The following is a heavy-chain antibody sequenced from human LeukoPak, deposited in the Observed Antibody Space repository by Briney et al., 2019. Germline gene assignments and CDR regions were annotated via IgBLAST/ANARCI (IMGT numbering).Heavy chain of an antibody. V-gene: IGHV3-48*03. J-gene: IGHJ6*03. Sequence: GGSLRLSCAAFGFTFSTYDMNWVRQAPGKGLEWISYISSSGITIFYADSVKGRFTISRDNAKNSLYLQMNSLRAEDTAVYYCARDQYGSGDGYYMDVWGKGTTVTISS. D-gene: IGHD3-10*01. CDR1: GFTFSTYD. CDR2: ISSSGITI. CDR3: ARDQYGSGDGYYMDV.